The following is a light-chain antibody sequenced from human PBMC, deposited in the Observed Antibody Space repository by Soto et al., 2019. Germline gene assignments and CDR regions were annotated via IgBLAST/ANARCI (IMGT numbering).Light chain of an antibody. CDR2: GAS. CDR3: QQYGTSHLT. CDR1: QSVTSRY. J-gene: IGKJ4*01. V-gene: IGKV3-20*01. Sequence: IVLTQSPGTLSLSPGERATLSCRAGQSVTSRYIAWYKQKPAQAPRLLVYGASTMGTGIPVRFSGSGSGSDFTLTIIRLEPDAIALYYCQQYGTSHLTFGGGTKVEI.